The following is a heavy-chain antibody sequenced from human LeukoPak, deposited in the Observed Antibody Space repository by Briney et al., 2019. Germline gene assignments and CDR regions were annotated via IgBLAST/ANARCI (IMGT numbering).Heavy chain of an antibody. CDR3: ARDQGNMGKFYFDY. Sequence: GGSLRLSCAASGFTFSVYTMNWVRLAPGKGLEWVSSISSSSSSIYYADSVRGRFTISRDNARNSLYLQMNSLRAEDTAVYFCARDQGNMGKFYFDYWGQGTLVTVSS. J-gene: IGHJ4*02. CDR1: GFTFSVYT. V-gene: IGHV3-21*01. CDR2: ISSSSSSI. D-gene: IGHD3-16*01.